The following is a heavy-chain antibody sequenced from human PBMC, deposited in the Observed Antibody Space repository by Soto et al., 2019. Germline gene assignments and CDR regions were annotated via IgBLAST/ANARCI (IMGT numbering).Heavy chain of an antibody. V-gene: IGHV3-15*01. CDR1: GFTFSNAW. D-gene: IGHD6-19*01. CDR3: TTAYSSGWYELDY. Sequence: GGSLRLSCVASGFTFSNAWMSWVRQAPGKGLEWVGRIKSKTDGGTTDYAAPVKGRFTISRDDSKNTLYLQMNSLKTEDTAVYYCTTAYSSGWYELDYRGKGTRVTASS. CDR2: IKSKTDGGTT. J-gene: IGHJ4*02.